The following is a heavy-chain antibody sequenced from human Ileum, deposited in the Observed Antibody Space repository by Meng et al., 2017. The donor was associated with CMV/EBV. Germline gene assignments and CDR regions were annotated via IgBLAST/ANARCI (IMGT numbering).Heavy chain of an antibody. CDR3: AWDIANFLNK. J-gene: IGHJ4*02. CDR2: IKSKGSGGTT. Sequence: VLFVESGGVLGRPGASRRGCCVGDGVNFNYSWMSWVRQAPRKGLEWIGRIKSKGSGGTTDYAASVKDRVIISRDDSKNTVYLQMNSLEIEDTAVYYCAWDIANFLNKWGQGALVTVSS. D-gene: IGHD3-3*01. CDR1: GVNFNYSW. V-gene: IGHV3-15*01.